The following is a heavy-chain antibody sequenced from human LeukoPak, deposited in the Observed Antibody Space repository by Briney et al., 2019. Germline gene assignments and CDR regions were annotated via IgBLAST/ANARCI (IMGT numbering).Heavy chain of an antibody. Sequence: GESLKISCKGSGYSFAAYWIAWVRPMPGKGLEGMGINYPSDSDTRYSPSFQGQVTISADKSISTAYLQWSSLKASDTAMYYCARQDGYGLYYFDSWGQGTLVTVSS. CDR2: NYPSDSDT. V-gene: IGHV5-51*01. J-gene: IGHJ4*02. CDR3: ARQDGYGLYYFDS. D-gene: IGHD5-24*01. CDR1: GYSFAAYW.